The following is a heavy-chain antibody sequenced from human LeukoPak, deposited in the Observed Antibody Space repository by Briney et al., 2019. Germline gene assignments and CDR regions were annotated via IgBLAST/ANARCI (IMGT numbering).Heavy chain of an antibody. CDR2: INPNSGGT. D-gene: IGHD6-13*01. V-gene: IGHV1-2*02. J-gene: IGHJ6*02. CDR1: GYTFTGYY. Sequence: ASVKVSCKASGYTFTGYYMHWVRQAPGQGLEWMGWINPNSGGTNYAQKFQGRVTMTRDTSISTAYMELSRLRSDDTAVYYCARDHIAAAGTYYYYYGMDVWGQGTTVTVSS. CDR3: ARDHIAAAGTYYYYYGMDV.